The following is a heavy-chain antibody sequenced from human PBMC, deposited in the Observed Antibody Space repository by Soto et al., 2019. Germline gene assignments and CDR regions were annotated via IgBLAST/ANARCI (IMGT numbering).Heavy chain of an antibody. J-gene: IGHJ6*01. CDR3: ARDLGVLTYGMDV. CDR1: GGSISSYY. D-gene: IGHD3-10*01. V-gene: IGHV4-59*01. CDR2: IYYSGST. Sequence: SETLSLTCTASGGSISSYYWSWIRQPPGKGLEWIGYIYYSGSTNYNPSLKSRVTISVDTSKNQFSLKLSSVTAADTAVYYCARDLGVLTYGMDVCCQGTTVAAS.